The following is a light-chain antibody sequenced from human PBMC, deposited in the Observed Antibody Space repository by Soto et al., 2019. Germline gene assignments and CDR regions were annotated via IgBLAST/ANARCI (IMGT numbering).Light chain of an antibody. CDR3: QHYNSYSEA. Sequence: DIQLTQSPSFLSASVGDRVTITFRASQGISSYLAWYQKKPGKAPKLLMYAASTLQSGVPSRFSGSGSGTEFTLTISSLQPEDFATYYCQHYNSYSEAFGQGTKVDIK. V-gene: IGKV1-9*01. CDR2: AAS. CDR1: QGISSY. J-gene: IGKJ1*01.